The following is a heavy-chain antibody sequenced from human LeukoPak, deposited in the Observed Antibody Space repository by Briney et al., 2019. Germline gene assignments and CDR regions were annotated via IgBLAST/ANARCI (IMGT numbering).Heavy chain of an antibody. CDR2: IYYSGST. CDR1: GGSISSSSYY. CDR3: ARDTTNVYYYDTSGYDH. Sequence: PSETLSLTCTVSGGSISSSSYYWGWIRQPPGKGLEWIGSIYYSGSTYYNPSLKSRVTISVDTSKNQFSLKLSSVTAADTAIYYCARDTTNVYYYDTSGYDHWGQGTLVTVSS. D-gene: IGHD3-22*01. V-gene: IGHV4-39*07. J-gene: IGHJ4*02.